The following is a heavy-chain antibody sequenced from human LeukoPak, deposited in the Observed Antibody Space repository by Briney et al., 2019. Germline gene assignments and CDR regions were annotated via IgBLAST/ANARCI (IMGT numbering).Heavy chain of an antibody. Sequence: GRSLRLSCAASGFTFSSYGMHWVRQAPGKGLEWVAVISYDGSNKYYADSVKGRFTISRDNSKNTLYLQMNSLRAEDTAVYYCAKDEERAFDIWGQGTMVTVSS. CDR2: ISYDGSNK. J-gene: IGHJ3*02. V-gene: IGHV3-30*18. CDR3: AKDEERAFDI. D-gene: IGHD5-24*01. CDR1: GFTFSSYG.